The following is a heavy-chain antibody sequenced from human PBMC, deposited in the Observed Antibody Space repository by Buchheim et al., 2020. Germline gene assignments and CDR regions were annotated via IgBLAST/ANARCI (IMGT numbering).Heavy chain of an antibody. D-gene: IGHD5-18*01. CDR1: GFTFSSYS. J-gene: IGHJ4*02. V-gene: IGHV3-48*01. Sequence: EVQLVESGGGLVQPGGSLRLSCAASGFTFSSYSMNWVRQAPGKGLEWVSYISSSSSSIYYVDSVKGRFTSSRDNAKNSLYLQMNSLRAEDTAVYYCARPSTYSAMVPDYWGQGTL. CDR2: ISSSSSSI. CDR3: ARPSTYSAMVPDY.